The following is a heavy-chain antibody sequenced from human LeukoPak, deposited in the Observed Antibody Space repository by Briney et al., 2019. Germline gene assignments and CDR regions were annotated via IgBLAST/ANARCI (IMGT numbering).Heavy chain of an antibody. V-gene: IGHV3-30*02. D-gene: IGHD3-9*01. J-gene: IGHJ4*02. CDR2: IRYDGNNK. Sequence: GGSLRLSCGASGITFSNYGMHWVRQAPGKGLEWVAFIRYDGNNKHYADSVKGRFTISRDNSKSTLYLQMNSLRPEDTAVYYCANGPHYNILTGYYKVRSHLDYWGQGTLVTASS. CDR3: ANGPHYNILTGYYKVRSHLDY. CDR1: GITFSNYG.